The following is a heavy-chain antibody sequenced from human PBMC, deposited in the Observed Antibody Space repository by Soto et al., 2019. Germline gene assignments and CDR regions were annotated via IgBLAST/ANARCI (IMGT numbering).Heavy chain of an antibody. CDR2: IRSKTDGGTA. D-gene: IGHD3-10*01. J-gene: IGHJ4*02. CDR3: VTGSAYIPN. V-gene: IGHV3-15*01. CDR1: GFTFSKAW. Sequence: EVQVVESGGGLVKPGGSLRLSCEASGFTFSKAWMSWVRQVPGKGLEWVGRIRSKTDGGTADYPAPVKDRFTISRDDSKNTLYLQMNSLKTEDTAIYYCVTGSAYIPNWGQGTLVTVSS.